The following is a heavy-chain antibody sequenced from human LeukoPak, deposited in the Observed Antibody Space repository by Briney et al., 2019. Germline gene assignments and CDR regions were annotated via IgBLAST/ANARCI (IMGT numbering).Heavy chain of an antibody. J-gene: IGHJ6*04. V-gene: IGHV3-30*04. CDR1: GFTFSSYA. CDR3: ARDRSQVPADLYYYYYGMDV. Sequence: GRSLRLACAASGFTFSSYAMHWVRQDPGKGLEWVAVISYDGSNKYYADSVKGRFTISRDNSKNTLYLQMNSLRAEDTAVYYCARDRSQVPADLYYYYYGMDVWGKGTTVTVSS. D-gene: IGHD2-2*01. CDR2: ISYDGSNK.